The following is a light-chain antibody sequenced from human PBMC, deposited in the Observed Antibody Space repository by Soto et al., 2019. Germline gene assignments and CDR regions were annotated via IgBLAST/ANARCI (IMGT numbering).Light chain of an antibody. V-gene: IGKV1-39*01. Sequence: DIQMTQSPSSLSASVGDRVTITCQTSQSINTYLNWYQQKPGKAPKLLIYGASSLQSGVPLRFSGSGSGTDFTLTISSLEPEDVATYYCQESYSTLWGTCGQGTKVEIK. CDR2: GAS. CDR1: QSINTY. CDR3: QESYSTLWGT. J-gene: IGKJ1*01.